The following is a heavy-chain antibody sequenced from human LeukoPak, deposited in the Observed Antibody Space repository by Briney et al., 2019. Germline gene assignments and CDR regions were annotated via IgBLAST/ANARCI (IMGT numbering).Heavy chain of an antibody. Sequence: SETLSLTCAVYGGSFSGYSWTWIRQPPGKGLEWIGEIHHSGSTNYNTSLKSRVTISLDTSRSQFSLKLRSVTAADTAVYYCARRPESWGQGTLVTVSS. D-gene: IGHD1-14*01. V-gene: IGHV4-34*01. CDR2: IHHSGST. CDR3: ARRPES. CDR1: GGSFSGYS. J-gene: IGHJ4*02.